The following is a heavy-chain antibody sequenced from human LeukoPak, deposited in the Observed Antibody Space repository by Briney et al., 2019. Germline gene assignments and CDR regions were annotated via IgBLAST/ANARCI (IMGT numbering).Heavy chain of an antibody. J-gene: IGHJ1*01. D-gene: IGHD3-22*01. CDR2: IYYSGST. CDR1: GGSISVYY. CDR3: ARHSKYYYDSSGSYVGYFQH. Sequence: SETLSLTCTVSGGSISVYYWSWIRQPPGKGLEWIGYIYYSGSTNYNPSLKSRVTISVDTSKNQFSLKLSSVTAAYTAVYYCARHSKYYYDSSGSYVGYFQHWGQGTLVTVSS. V-gene: IGHV4-59*08.